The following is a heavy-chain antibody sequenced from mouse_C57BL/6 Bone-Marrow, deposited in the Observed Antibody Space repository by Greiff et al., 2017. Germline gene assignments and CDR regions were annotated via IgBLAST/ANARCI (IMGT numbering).Heavy chain of an antibody. Sequence: VQLQQSGPELVKPGASVKISCKASGYTFTDYYMNWVKQSHGKSLEWIGDINPNNGGTSYNQKFKGKATLTVDKSSSTAYMELRSLTSEDSAVYYCARWDAMDYWGQRTSVTVSS. CDR1: GYTFTDYY. CDR3: ARWDAMDY. V-gene: IGHV1-26*01. CDR2: INPNNGGT. J-gene: IGHJ4*01.